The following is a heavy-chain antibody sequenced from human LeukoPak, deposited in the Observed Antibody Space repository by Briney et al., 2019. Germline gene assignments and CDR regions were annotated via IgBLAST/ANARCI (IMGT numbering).Heavy chain of an antibody. V-gene: IGHV4-4*07. Sequence: SETLSLTCTVSGGSINSYYWSWIRQPAGKGLEWIGRIYSSGSTNYNPSLKSRVSMSVDTSKNQFSLKLTSVTAAGTAVYYCARGGKATVVTMWGQGILVTVSS. CDR2: IYSSGST. CDR1: GGSINSYY. J-gene: IGHJ4*02. D-gene: IGHD4-23*01. CDR3: ARGGKATVVTM.